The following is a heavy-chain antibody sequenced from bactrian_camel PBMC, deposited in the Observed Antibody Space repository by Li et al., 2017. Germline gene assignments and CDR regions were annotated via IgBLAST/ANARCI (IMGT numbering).Heavy chain of an antibody. J-gene: IGHJ4*01. D-gene: IGHD2*01. CDR2: ISTGGGVT. CDR1: GTTISTRC. Sequence: VQLVESGGGSVEAGGSLRLSCTASGTTISTRCMAWFRQSPGKEREGVVSISTGGGVTSYAESVKGRFTISRDNIKNTVYLQMKSLKPEDTGIYTCAGGAWQLLLRPTAYNYWGRGTQVTVS. V-gene: IGHV3S53*01. CDR3: AGGAWQLLLRPTAYNY.